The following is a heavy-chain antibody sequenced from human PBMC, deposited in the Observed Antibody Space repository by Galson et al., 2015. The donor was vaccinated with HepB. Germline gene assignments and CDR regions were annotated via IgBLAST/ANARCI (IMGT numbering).Heavy chain of an antibody. J-gene: IGHJ4*02. V-gene: IGHV3-30*18. Sequence: SLRLSCAASGFTFSSYGMHWVRQAPGKGLEWVAVISYDGSNKYYADSVKGRFTISRDNSKNTLYLQMNSLRAKDTAVYYCANPGSHSSSWTDYWGQGTLVTVSS. CDR3: ANPGSHSSSWTDY. CDR2: ISYDGSNK. D-gene: IGHD6-13*01. CDR1: GFTFSSYG.